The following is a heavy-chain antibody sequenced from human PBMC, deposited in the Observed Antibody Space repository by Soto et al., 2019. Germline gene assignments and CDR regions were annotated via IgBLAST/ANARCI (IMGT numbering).Heavy chain of an antibody. J-gene: IGHJ5*02. Sequence: ASVKVSCKASGNPVTGYYIHWARQAPGQGLEWMGWINPDSGGSKSAQKFQGRVIMASDTSISTNYMELRGLRSDDTAVYFCARGRLPAPGSPCGSWGQGTLVTVYS. V-gene: IGHV1-2*02. CDR2: INPDSGGS. CDR1: GNPVTGYY. CDR3: ARGRLPAPGSPCGS. D-gene: IGHD3-10*01.